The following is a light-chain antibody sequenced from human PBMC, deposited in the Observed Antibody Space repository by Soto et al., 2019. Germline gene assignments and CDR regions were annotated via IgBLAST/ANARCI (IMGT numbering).Light chain of an antibody. V-gene: IGKV1-39*01. Sequence: DIQMTQSPSSLSASVGDRVTITCRASQTMSTYLNWYQQKPVKAPRLLIYDASSLLSGVPSRFSGSGSVTDFTLTMASLQPEDFSTYYCQQSDSTPYTFGQGTKVEI. CDR3: QQSDSTPYT. CDR2: DAS. CDR1: QTMSTY. J-gene: IGKJ2*01.